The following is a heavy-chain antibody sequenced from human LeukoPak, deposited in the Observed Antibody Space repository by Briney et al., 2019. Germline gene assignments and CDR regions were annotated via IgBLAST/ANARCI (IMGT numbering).Heavy chain of an antibody. CDR3: ARAREMGTTTGVAY. D-gene: IGHD1-26*01. J-gene: IGHJ4*02. CDR1: GFTVNGNY. Sequence: RGSLRLSCAASGFTVNGNYMSWVRQAPGKGLECVSVIYSDATTYYADSVKGRFTISRDNSKNTVYLQMNSLRADDTAVYFCARAREMGTTTGVAYWGQGTLVTVSS. CDR2: IYSDATT. V-gene: IGHV3-53*01.